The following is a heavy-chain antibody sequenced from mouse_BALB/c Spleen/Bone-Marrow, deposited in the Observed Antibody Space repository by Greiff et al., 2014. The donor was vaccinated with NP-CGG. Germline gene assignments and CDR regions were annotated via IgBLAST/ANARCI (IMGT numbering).Heavy chain of an antibody. CDR2: IYPHNGGN. CDR3: ARSRGTTATTYYFDY. J-gene: IGHJ2*01. Sequence: VQLKQSGPELVKPGASVKISCKASGYTFTDYNMHWVKQSHGKSLEWIVYIYPHNGGNGYNQKFKNKATLTVDSSSCTAYMELRSLTSEDSAVYYCARSRGTTATTYYFDYWGQGTTLTVSS. V-gene: IGHV1S29*02. D-gene: IGHD1-2*01. CDR1: GYTFTDYN.